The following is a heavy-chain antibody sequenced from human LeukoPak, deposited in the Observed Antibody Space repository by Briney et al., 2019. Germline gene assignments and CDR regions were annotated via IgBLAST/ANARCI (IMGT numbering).Heavy chain of an antibody. J-gene: IGHJ4*02. CDR2: SRNKAKSYTT. CDR1: GFTFSDHF. Sequence: GGSLRLSCAVSGFTFSDHFLDWVRQAPGKGLEWVGRSRNKAKSYTTEYAASVKGRFTTSRDDSKNSLSLQMNSLKTEDTAVYYCVRVGSVAGSDYLDYWGQGTLVTVSS. CDR3: VRVGSVAGSDYLDY. D-gene: IGHD6-19*01. V-gene: IGHV3-72*01.